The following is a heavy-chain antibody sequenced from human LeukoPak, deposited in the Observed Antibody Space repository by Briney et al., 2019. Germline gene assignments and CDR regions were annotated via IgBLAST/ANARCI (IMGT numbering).Heavy chain of an antibody. CDR2: INPNSGGT. CDR1: GYTFTGYY. Sequence: ASVKVSCKASGYTFTGYYMHWVRQAPGQGLEWMGWINPNSGGTNYAQKFQGRVTMTKDTSISTAYMELSRLRSDDTAVYYCARETGTTLRHVSYWGQGTLVTVSS. V-gene: IGHV1-2*02. D-gene: IGHD1-1*01. J-gene: IGHJ4*02. CDR3: ARETGTTLRHVSY.